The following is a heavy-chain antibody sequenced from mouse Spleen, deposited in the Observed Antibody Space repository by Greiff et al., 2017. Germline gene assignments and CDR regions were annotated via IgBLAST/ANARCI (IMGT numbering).Heavy chain of an antibody. CDR1: GFTFSDYG. CDR2: ISSGSSTI. D-gene: IGHD4-1*01. J-gene: IGHJ4*01. Sequence: EVQVVESGGGLVKPGGSLKLSCAASGFTFSDYGMHWVRQAPERGLEWVAYISSGSSTIYYADTVKGRFTITRDNAKNTLFLQMTSLRSEDTAMYYCARQLTGPMDYWGQGTSVTVSS. CDR3: ARQLTGPMDY. V-gene: IGHV5-17*01.